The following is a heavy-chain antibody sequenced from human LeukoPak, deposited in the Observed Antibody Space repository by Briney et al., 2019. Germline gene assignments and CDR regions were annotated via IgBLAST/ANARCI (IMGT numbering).Heavy chain of an antibody. V-gene: IGHV3-73*01. CDR3: AKPAISSRGWYYDY. Sequence: PGGSLRLSCAASGFTFSGSAMHWVRQASGKGLEWVGRIRSKANSYATAYAASVKGRFTISRDDSKNTAYLQMNSLRAEDTAVYYCAKPAISSRGWYYDYWGQGTLVTVSS. D-gene: IGHD6-19*01. J-gene: IGHJ4*02. CDR1: GFTFSGSA. CDR2: IRSKANSYAT.